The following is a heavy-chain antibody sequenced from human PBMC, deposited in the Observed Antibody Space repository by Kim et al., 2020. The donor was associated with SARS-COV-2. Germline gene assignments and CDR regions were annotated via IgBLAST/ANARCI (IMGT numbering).Heavy chain of an antibody. Sequence: NYEQKLQGRVTRTTDTSTSTAYMELRSLRSDDTAVYYCARDLAGHGYNVWGQGTLVTVSS. J-gene: IGHJ4*02. V-gene: IGHV1-18*01. CDR3: ARDLAGHGYNV. D-gene: IGHD5-12*01.